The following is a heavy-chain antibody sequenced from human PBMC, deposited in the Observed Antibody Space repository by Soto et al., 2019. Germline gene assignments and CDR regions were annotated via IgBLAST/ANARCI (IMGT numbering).Heavy chain of an antibody. J-gene: IGHJ4*02. D-gene: IGHD3-3*01. CDR3: ARGLRFLEEAY. CDR2: IYFTGST. V-gene: IGHV4-61*01. Sequence: SETLSLTCTVSGGSISSGSYYWGWIRQPPGKGLEWIAHIYFTGSTSYNPSLKSRVTISVDTSKNQFSLKLSSVTAADTAVYYCARGLRFLEEAYWGQGTLVTVSS. CDR1: GGSISSGSYY.